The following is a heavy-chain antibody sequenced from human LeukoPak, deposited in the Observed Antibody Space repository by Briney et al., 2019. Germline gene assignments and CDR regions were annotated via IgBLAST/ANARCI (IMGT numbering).Heavy chain of an antibody. J-gene: IGHJ4*02. CDR1: GFTFSSYA. Sequence: GGSLRLSCAASGFTFSSYAMSWVRQAPGKGLEWASTISGSDGSTYYADSLKGRFTISRDNSKNTLYLQMNSLRAEDTAVYYCAPLGYCSDTSCSDTDYWGQGTLVTVSS. CDR3: APLGYCSDTSCSDTDY. V-gene: IGHV3-23*01. CDR2: ISGSDGST. D-gene: IGHD2-2*01.